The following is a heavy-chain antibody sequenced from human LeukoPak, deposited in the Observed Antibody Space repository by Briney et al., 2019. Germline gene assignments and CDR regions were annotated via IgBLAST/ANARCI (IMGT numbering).Heavy chain of an antibody. J-gene: IGHJ4*02. D-gene: IGHD2-2*01. CDR1: GFTFSSYA. Sequence: GGSLRLSCAASGFTFSSYAMSWVRQAPGKGLEWVSDISGNSGYTYYAGSVKGRFTIPRDNSKNTLYLQMNSLRADDTAVYYCAKDSPGCSSTSCYFHYWGQGSLVTVSS. CDR3: AKDSPGCSSTSCYFHY. CDR2: ISGNSGYT. V-gene: IGHV3-23*01.